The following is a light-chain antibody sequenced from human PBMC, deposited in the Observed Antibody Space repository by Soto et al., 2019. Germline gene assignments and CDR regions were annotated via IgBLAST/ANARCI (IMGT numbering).Light chain of an antibody. CDR1: SSNIGAGYD. CDR3: QSYDSSLSGWV. J-gene: IGLJ3*02. Sequence: QSVLTQPPSVSGAPGQRVTISCTESSSNIGAGYDVHWYQQLPGTAPNLLIYDNSNRPSGVPDRFSGSKSGTSASLAITGLQAEDEADYYCQSYDSSLSGWVFGGGTKLTVL. CDR2: DNS. V-gene: IGLV1-40*01.